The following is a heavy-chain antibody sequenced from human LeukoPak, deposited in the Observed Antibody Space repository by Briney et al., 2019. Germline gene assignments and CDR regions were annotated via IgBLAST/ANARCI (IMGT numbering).Heavy chain of an antibody. CDR1: GGSLSSGSYY. D-gene: IGHD6-19*01. V-gene: IGHV4-30-2*01. J-gene: IGHJ3*02. Sequence: SQTLSLTCTVSGGSLSSGSYYWTWIRQPPGKGLEWIGYIYHSGSTYYNPSLKSRVTISVDTSKNQFSLKLSSVTAADTAVYYCARDMGYRSHAFDIWGQGTMVTVSS. CDR2: IYHSGST. CDR3: ARDMGYRSHAFDI.